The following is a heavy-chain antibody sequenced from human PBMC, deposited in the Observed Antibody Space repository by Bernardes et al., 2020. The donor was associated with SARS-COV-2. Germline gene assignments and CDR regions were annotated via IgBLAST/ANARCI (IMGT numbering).Heavy chain of an antibody. CDR1: GFTFQSYG. CDR2: ILYDEKTQ. D-gene: IGHD2-21*02. J-gene: IGHJ4*02. Sequence: GGSLRLSCTASGFTFQSYGMDWVRQAPGKGLEWVATILYDEKTQYYADSLQGRFTVSRDNSKSTLYLQMDSLRDEDTAIYYCARARRILRGVGDCYDLWGQGTLVTVSS. CDR3: ARARRILRGVGDCYDL. V-gene: IGHV3-30*12.